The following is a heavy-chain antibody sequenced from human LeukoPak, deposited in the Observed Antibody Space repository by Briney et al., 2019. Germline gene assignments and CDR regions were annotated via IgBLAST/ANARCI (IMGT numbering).Heavy chain of an antibody. J-gene: IGHJ4*02. CDR1: GYTFTRHY. Sequence: ASVKVSCKASGYTFTRHYMHWARPAPGQGLEWMGWINPKSGDTNSAQKFQGRVTLTRDTSISTVYMVLSRLRPDDTAVYYCASGYYDFWQGKPDYWGQGTLVTVSS. D-gene: IGHD3-3*01. CDR3: ASGYYDFWQGKPDY. V-gene: IGHV1-2*02. CDR2: INPKSGDT.